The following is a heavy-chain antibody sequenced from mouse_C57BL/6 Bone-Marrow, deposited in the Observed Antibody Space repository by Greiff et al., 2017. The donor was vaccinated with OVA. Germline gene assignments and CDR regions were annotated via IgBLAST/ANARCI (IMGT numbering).Heavy chain of an antibody. V-gene: IGHV1-69*01. J-gene: IGHJ4*01. CDR2: IDPSDSYT. Sequence: QVQLKQPGAELVMPGASVKLSCKASGYTFTSYWMHWVKQRPGQGLEWIGEIDPSDSYTNYNQKFKGKSTLTVDKSSSTAYMQLSSLTSEDSAVYYCASSAYYYAMDYWGQGTSVTVSS. CDR3: ASSAYYYAMDY. CDR1: GYTFTSYW.